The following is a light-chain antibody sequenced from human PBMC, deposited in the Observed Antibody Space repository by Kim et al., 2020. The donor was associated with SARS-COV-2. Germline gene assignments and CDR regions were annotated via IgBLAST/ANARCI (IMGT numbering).Light chain of an antibody. Sequence: SYELTQPPSVSVAPGKTATLTCGGRNLAAYSVHWYQQRPGQAPVLVMYYDSERPSGIPERFSGSNSGNTATLTVSRVEAGDEAYYYCQVWDSSNQRPVFGGGTQLTVL. CDR2: YDS. CDR3: QVWDSSNQRPV. V-gene: IGLV3-21*04. CDR1: NLAAYS. J-gene: IGLJ2*01.